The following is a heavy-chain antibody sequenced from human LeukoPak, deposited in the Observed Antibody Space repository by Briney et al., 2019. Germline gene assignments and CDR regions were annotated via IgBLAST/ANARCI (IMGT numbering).Heavy chain of an antibody. Sequence: SGTLTLTCAVSGGTIITTDRWSCVRPPPGKRLEWIVEVYLGGDSNYKQSLKSRVSMSIDNSKNQLSLKLNSVTAADTAIYYSARERGALCPFGFWGQGTLVTVSS. CDR2: VYLGGDS. CDR3: ARERGALCPFGF. D-gene: IGHD3-16*01. J-gene: IGHJ4*02. V-gene: IGHV4-4*02. CDR1: GGTIITTDR.